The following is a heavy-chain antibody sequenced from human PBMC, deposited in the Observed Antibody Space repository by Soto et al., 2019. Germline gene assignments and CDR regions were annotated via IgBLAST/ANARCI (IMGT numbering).Heavy chain of an antibody. CDR1: GLAFSNYA. J-gene: IGHJ4*02. V-gene: IGHV3-23*01. Sequence: VGSLRLSCAASGLAFSNYAISWFRQAPGKGLEWVSTISASGYSAYYGGAVKGRFTTSRDNSKSTLYLQMNRLRADDTAVYYCAKGEQLWEHFDHWGQGTQVTVSS. D-gene: IGHD5-18*01. CDR2: ISASGYSA. CDR3: AKGEQLWEHFDH.